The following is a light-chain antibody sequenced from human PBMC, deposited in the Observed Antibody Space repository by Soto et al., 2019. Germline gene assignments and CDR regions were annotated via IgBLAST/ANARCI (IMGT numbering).Light chain of an antibody. CDR2: DAS. CDR3: QQYGSSPET. CDR1: ESVVSNY. J-gene: IGKJ1*01. V-gene: IGKV3-20*01. Sequence: EIVLTQSPGTLSLSPGESATLSCRATESVVSNYLAWYQLKPGQAPRLIIYDASSRATGIPDRFSGSGAGTDFTLTISRLEPEDFAVYYCQQYGSSPETFGQGTKVDIK.